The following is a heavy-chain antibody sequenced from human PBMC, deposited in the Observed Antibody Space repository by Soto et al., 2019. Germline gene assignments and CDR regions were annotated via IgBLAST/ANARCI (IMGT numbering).Heavy chain of an antibody. CDR2: ITSNGNFL. Sequence: TGGSLRLSCATSGFPFYVYDMTWVRQAPGKGLEWVSSITSNGNFLYYADAVRGRFTISRDNPKTSLSLEMNNLRAEDTAVYYCTRSDYGDAPGYWGQGTLVTVSS. D-gene: IGHD4-17*01. V-gene: IGHV3-21*01. CDR1: GFPFYVYD. J-gene: IGHJ4*02. CDR3: TRSDYGDAPGY.